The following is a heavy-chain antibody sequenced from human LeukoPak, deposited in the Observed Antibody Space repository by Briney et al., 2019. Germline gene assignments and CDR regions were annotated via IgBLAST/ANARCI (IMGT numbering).Heavy chain of an antibody. J-gene: IGHJ4*02. CDR2: IYSGGST. CDR1: GFTVSSNY. V-gene: IGHV3-53*01. CDR3: ARVTLTGYYAFDY. D-gene: IGHD3-9*01. Sequence: QPGGSLRLSCAASGFTVSSNYMSWVRQAPGKGLEWVSVIYSGGSTYYADSVKGRFTISRDNSKNTLYLQMNSLRAEDTAVYYCARVTLTGYYAFDYWGQGTLVTVSS.